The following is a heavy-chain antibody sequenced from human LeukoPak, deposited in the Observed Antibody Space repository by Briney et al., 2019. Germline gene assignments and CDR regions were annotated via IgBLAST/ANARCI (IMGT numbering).Heavy chain of an antibody. CDR3: ARDSSGYLDAFDI. D-gene: IGHD3-16*02. V-gene: IGHV4-59*01. Sequence: SETLSLTRTVSGGSISSYYWSWIRQPPGKGLEWIGYIYYSGSTNYNPSLKSRVTISVDTSKNQFSLKLSSVTAADTAVYYCARDSSGYLDAFDIWGQGTMVTVSS. CDR2: IYYSGST. CDR1: GGSISSYY. J-gene: IGHJ3*02.